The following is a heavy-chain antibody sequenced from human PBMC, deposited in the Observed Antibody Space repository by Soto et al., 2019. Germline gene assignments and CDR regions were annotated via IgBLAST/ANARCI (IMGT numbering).Heavy chain of an antibody. Sequence: QVTLVESGGSLVKPGGSLRLSCAASGFTFSDYYMTWIRQAPGKGLEWVSYISGSGSHIYYADSMKGRFTISRDNAKNELYLQMNSLRAEDTAVYYCGRGGSNWRSRGDDYWGQGTLVTVSS. CDR3: GRGGSNWRSRGDDY. D-gene: IGHD1-20*01. CDR2: ISGSGSHI. J-gene: IGHJ4*02. CDR1: GFTFSDYY. V-gene: IGHV3-11*01.